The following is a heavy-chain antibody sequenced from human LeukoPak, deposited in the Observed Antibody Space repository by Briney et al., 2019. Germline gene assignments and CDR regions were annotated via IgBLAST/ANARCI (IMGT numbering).Heavy chain of an antibody. CDR2: INPSGGST. CDR1: GHTFTSYY. J-gene: IGHJ4*02. D-gene: IGHD3-16*02. Sequence: ASVKVSCKASGHTFTSYYMHWVRQAPGQGLEWMGIINPSGGSTTYAQKFQGRVTMTRDTPTSTVYVELSSLRSEDTAVYYCARAEAAFGGVIDPFDYWGQGSLVTVSS. CDR3: ARAEAAFGGVIDPFDY. V-gene: IGHV1-46*01.